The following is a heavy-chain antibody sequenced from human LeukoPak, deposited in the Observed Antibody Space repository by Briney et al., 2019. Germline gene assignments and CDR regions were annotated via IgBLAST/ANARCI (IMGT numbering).Heavy chain of an antibody. Sequence: SETLSLTCGVYGVSFSGYYWTWIRQSPGKGLEWIGEINHSGRTHYNPSPNSRVTISIDTSRNQFSLRLNSVTAADTAVYFCTAYWSTGNSDSWGQGTLVTVSS. V-gene: IGHV4-34*01. CDR1: GVSFSGYY. J-gene: IGHJ4*02. CDR3: TAYWSTGNSDS. CDR2: INHSGRT. D-gene: IGHD2-8*02.